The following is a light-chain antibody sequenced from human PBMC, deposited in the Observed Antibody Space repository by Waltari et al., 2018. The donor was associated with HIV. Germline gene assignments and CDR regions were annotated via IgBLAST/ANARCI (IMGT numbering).Light chain of an antibody. Sequence: QSALTQPASVSGSPGQSIPISCPGTSSAVGGYNYFSWDQQHPGKAPKLMLYEVSNRPSGVSNRFSGYKAGNTGSRTISGLQAEDEADYYCSSYTSSSTYVFGTGTKVTVL. J-gene: IGLJ1*01. CDR1: SSAVGGYNY. CDR2: EVS. CDR3: SSYTSSSTYV. V-gene: IGLV2-14*03.